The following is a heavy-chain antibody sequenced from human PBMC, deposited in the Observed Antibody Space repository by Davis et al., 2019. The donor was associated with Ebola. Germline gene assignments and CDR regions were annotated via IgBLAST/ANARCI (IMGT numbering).Heavy chain of an antibody. Sequence: QTPSPSPALSRDSLSGPSSACYSSRPSRPRGMEWPATTSYRSKWFVDYAVSVKSRITIISDTSKNQLSLQLTSVTPEDTAVYYCARDPPYDQGYDYWGQGTLVTVSS. J-gene: IGHJ4*02. CDR2: TSYRSKWFV. CDR1: RDSLSGPSSA. D-gene: IGHD3-22*01. V-gene: IGHV6-1*01. CDR3: ARDPPYDQGYDY.